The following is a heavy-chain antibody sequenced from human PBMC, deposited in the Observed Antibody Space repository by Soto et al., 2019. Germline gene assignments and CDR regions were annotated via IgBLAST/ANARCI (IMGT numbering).Heavy chain of an antibody. Sequence: PGXSLRLSCAASGFAFSRNAIAWVRQAPGKGLEWVSGISKSGSSTYYADSVKDRFTISRDNSKNTMYLQMNSLRDEDTAVYFCAKDHCTTTICFFDYWGQGTLVTVSS. CDR3: AKDHCTTTICFFDY. V-gene: IGHV3-23*01. CDR2: ISKSGSST. D-gene: IGHD2-2*01. J-gene: IGHJ4*02. CDR1: GFAFSRNA.